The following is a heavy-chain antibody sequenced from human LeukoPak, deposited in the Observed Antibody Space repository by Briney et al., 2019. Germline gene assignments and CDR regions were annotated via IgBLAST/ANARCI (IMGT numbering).Heavy chain of an antibody. CDR1: GYSISSGYY. Sequence: PSETLSLTCTVSGYSISSGYYWGWIRQPPGKGLEWIGEINHSGSTNYNPSLKSRVTISVDTSKNQFSLKLSSVTAADTAVYYCASTWFDYWGQGTLVTVSS. CDR2: INHSGST. D-gene: IGHD2/OR15-2a*01. CDR3: ASTWFDY. J-gene: IGHJ4*02. V-gene: IGHV4-38-2*02.